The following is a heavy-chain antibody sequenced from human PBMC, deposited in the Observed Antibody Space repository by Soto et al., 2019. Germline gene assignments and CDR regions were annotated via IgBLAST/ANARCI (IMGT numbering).Heavy chain of an antibody. CDR2: IIPILGIA. J-gene: IGHJ3*02. Sequence: QVQLVQSGAEVKKPGSSVKVSCKASGGTFSSYTISWVRQAPGQGLEWMGRIIPILGIANYAQKFQGRVTITADKSTSTDYRELSSLRSEDTAVYYCARRFYYDSSGYYQRRTGEAFDIWGQGTMVTVSS. D-gene: IGHD3-22*01. CDR3: ARRFYYDSSGYYQRRTGEAFDI. V-gene: IGHV1-69*02. CDR1: GGTFSSYT.